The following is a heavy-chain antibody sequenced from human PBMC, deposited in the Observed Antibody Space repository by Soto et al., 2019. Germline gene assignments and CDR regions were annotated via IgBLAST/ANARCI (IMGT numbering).Heavy chain of an antibody. J-gene: IGHJ6*02. Sequence: QVQLVESGGGVVQPGRSLRLSCAASGFTFSNYDMHWVRQAPGKGLEWVAVISYDGRNKYYIDSVKGRFTISRDNSKNTLYVQMNSLRAEDTAVYYCAKADYGLDVWGQGTTVTVSS. CDR1: GFTFSNYD. CDR3: AKADYGLDV. CDR2: ISYDGRNK. V-gene: IGHV3-30*18.